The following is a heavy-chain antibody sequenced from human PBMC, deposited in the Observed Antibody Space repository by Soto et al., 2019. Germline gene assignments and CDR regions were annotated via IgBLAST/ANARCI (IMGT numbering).Heavy chain of an antibody. Sequence: QVQLVQSGAELKKPGCSVKVSCTASGRTFSTYSISWLRQAPGQGLEWMGESLALFGTSHYAQNFHARVTITECESTGTVSVTLRSLRTDDAAVYYCAIGGWYPKSSFSEGMEVWGQGTTVFVSS. J-gene: IGHJ6*01. V-gene: IGHV1-69*01. CDR3: AIGGWYPKSSFSEGMEV. CDR2: SLALFGTS. CDR1: GRTFSTYS. D-gene: IGHD6-19*01.